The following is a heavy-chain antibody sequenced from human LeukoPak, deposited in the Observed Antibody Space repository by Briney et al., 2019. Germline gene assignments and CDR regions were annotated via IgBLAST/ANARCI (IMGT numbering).Heavy chain of an antibody. CDR3: ARPRRQGPTVGATHYFDY. V-gene: IGHV3-21*01. CDR2: ISSSSSYI. D-gene: IGHD1-26*01. Sequence: PGGSLRLSCAASGFTFSSYSMNWVRQAPGKGLEWVSSISSSSSYIYYADSVKGRFTISRDNAKNSLYLQMNSLRAEDTAVYYCARPRRQGPTVGATHYFDYWGQGTLVTVSS. J-gene: IGHJ4*02. CDR1: GFTFSSYS.